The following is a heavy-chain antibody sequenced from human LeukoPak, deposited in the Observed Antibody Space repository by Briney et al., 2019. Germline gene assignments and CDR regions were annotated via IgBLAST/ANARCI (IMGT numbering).Heavy chain of an antibody. J-gene: IGHJ4*02. V-gene: IGHV1-2*02. CDR2: INPNSGGT. CDR1: GYSFTSHY. Sequence: ASVKVSCKASGYSFTSHYMHWVRQAPGQGLEWMGWINPNSGGTNYAQKFQGRVTMTRDTSISTAYMELSRLRSDDTAVYYCARDQRYVWGSYRYMPFDYWGQGTLVTVSS. D-gene: IGHD3-16*02. CDR3: ARDQRYVWGSYRYMPFDY.